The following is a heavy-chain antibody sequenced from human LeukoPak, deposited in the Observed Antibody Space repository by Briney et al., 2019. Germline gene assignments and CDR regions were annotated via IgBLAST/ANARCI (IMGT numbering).Heavy chain of an antibody. J-gene: IGHJ6*03. Sequence: GGTLRLSCAASGFTFSSSAMSWVRQAPGKGLEWVSALSDSGGSTFYADSVKGRFTISRDNSKNTLYLQMNRLRAEDTAVYYCAKGGAVSSKSITMIRGTRRYYYYMDVWGKGTTVTISS. CDR1: GFTFSSSA. CDR3: AKGGAVSSKSITMIRGTRRYYYYMDV. V-gene: IGHV3-23*01. D-gene: IGHD3-10*01. CDR2: LSDSGGST.